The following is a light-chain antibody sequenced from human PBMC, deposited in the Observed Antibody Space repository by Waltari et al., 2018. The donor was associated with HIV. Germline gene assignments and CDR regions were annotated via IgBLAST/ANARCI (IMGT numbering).Light chain of an antibody. Sequence: QSVLTQPPSVSGAPWQRVTISCSGGSSNIGSGYDVHWYQQFPGPAPKVLIYSNTNRPSGVPDRFSGSKSGYSASLVITGLQAEDDADYYCQSYDSSLSGWVFGGGTKLTVL. CDR3: QSYDSSLSGWV. J-gene: IGLJ3*02. CDR1: SSNIGSGYD. CDR2: SNT. V-gene: IGLV1-40*01.